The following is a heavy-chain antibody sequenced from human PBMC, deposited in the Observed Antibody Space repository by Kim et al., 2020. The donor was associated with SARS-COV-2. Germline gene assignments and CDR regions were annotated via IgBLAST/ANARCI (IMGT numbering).Heavy chain of an antibody. V-gene: IGHV3-53*01. CDR2: T. CDR3: ASTSGYQDFDY. J-gene: IGHJ4*02. Sequence: TYYADSVKGRFTISRDNSKNTLYLQMNSLRAEDTAVYYCASTSGYQDFDYWGQGTLVTVSS. D-gene: IGHD5-12*01.